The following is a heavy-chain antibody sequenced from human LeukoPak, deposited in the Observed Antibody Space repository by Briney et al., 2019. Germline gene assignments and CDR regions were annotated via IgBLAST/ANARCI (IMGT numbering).Heavy chain of an antibody. Sequence: SQTLSLTCTVSGGSISSYYWSWIRHPPGTGLEWIGYIYYSGSTNYNPSLKRRVSISVDTSKNQFSLKLNSVTAADTAVYYCARRTLTFGGGGFDYWGQGTLVTVSS. J-gene: IGHJ4*02. CDR1: GGSISSYY. V-gene: IGHV4-59*01. D-gene: IGHD3-16*01. CDR3: ARRTLTFGGGGFDY. CDR2: IYYSGST.